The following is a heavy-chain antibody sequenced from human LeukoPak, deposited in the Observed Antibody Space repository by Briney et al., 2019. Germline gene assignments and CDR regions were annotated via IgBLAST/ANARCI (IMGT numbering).Heavy chain of an antibody. Sequence: GASVKVSCKASGYTFTGYYMHWVRQAPGQGLEWMGWINPNSGGTSYAQKFQGRVTMTRDTSISTAYMELSRLRSDDTAVYYCARVAGEYCSSTSCPFDYWGQGTLVTVSS. D-gene: IGHD2-2*01. V-gene: IGHV1-2*02. CDR3: ARVAGEYCSSTSCPFDY. CDR2: INPNSGGT. CDR1: GYTFTGYY. J-gene: IGHJ4*02.